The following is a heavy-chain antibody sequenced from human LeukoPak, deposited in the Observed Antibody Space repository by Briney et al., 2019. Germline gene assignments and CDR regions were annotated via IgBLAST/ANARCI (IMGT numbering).Heavy chain of an antibody. V-gene: IGHV4-4*02. J-gene: IGHJ4*02. CDR1: GGSISSSNW. CDR2: IYHSGST. Sequence: PSETLSLTCAVSGGSISSSNWWSWVRQPPGKGLEWIGEIYHSGSTNYNPSLKSRVTISVDTSKNQFSLKLSSVTAADTAVYYCAIKGYSYGLESYYFDYWGQGTLVTVSS. CDR3: AIKGYSYGLESYYFDY. D-gene: IGHD5-18*01.